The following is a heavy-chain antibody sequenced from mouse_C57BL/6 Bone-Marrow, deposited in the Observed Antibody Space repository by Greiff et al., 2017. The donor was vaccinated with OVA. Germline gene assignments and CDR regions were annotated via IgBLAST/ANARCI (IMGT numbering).Heavy chain of an antibody. D-gene: IGHD1-1*01. CDR2: INPYNGGT. CDR3: ARELRDYYAMDY. J-gene: IGHJ4*01. CDR1: GYTFTDYY. V-gene: IGHV1-19*01. Sequence: VQLQQSGPVLVKPGASVKMSCKASGYTFTDYYMNWVKQSHGKSLEWIGVINPYNGGTSYNQKFKGKATLTVDKSSSTAYMELNSLTSEDAAVYYCARELRDYYAMDYWGQGTSVTVSS.